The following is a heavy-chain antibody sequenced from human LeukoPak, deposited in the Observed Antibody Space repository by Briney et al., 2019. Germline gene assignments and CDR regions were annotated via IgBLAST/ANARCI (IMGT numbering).Heavy chain of an antibody. CDR1: GFTFSSYA. CDR3: ARASPGAAFDI. D-gene: IGHD4-17*01. CDR2: ISYDGSNK. V-gene: IGHV3-30*04. J-gene: IGHJ3*02. Sequence: SGGSLRLSCAASGFTFSSYAMHWVRQAPGKGLEWVAVISYDGSNKYYADSVKGRFTISRDNSKNTLYLQMNSLRAEDTAVYYCARASPGAAFDIWGQGTMVTVSS.